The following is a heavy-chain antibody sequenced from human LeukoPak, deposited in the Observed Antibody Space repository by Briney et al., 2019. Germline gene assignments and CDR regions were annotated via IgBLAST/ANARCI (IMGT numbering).Heavy chain of an antibody. V-gene: IGHV4-34*01. CDR2: INHSGST. D-gene: IGHD3-9*01. CDR3: ARGRDYDILTGYPRVTFDY. CDR1: GGSFSGYY. Sequence: SETLSLTCAVYGGSFSGYYWSWIRQPTGKGLEWIGEINHSGSTNYNPSLKSRVTISVDTSKNQFSLKLSSVTAADTAVYYCARGRDYDILTGYPRVTFDYWGQGTLVTVSS. J-gene: IGHJ4*02.